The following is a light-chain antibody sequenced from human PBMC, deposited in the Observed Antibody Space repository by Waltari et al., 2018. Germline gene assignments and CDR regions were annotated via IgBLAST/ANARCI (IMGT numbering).Light chain of an antibody. CDR3: CSYAGGVV. CDR2: DVS. CDR1: STDVGVYKY. Sequence: QSALTQPRSVSGSPGQSVTISCTGSSTDVGVYKYASWYRQHPGKAPKLMVDDVSKRPSGVPDRFSGSKSGNTASLTISGLQAEDEADYYCCSYAGGVVFGGGTKVTVL. V-gene: IGLV2-11*01. J-gene: IGLJ2*01.